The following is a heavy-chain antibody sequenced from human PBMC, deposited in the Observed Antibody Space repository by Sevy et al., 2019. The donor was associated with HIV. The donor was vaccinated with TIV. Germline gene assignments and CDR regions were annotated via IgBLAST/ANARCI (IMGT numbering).Heavy chain of an antibody. CDR3: AREDIVLGEGNYYGMDV. CDR2: IYSGGST. J-gene: IGHJ6*02. Sequence: GGSLRLSCAASAFTVRSNCMSWVRQAPGKGLEWVSLIYSGGSTYYADSVKGRFTISRDNSKNTLYLQMTSLRAEDTAVYYCAREDIVLGEGNYYGMDVWGQGTTVTVSS. V-gene: IGHV3-53*01. CDR1: AFTVRSNC. D-gene: IGHD2-15*01.